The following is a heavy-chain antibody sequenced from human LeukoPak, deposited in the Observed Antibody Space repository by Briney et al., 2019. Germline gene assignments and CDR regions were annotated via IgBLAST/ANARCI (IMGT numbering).Heavy chain of an antibody. CDR2: IKQDGSEK. CDR1: GFTFNNYW. D-gene: IGHD4-17*01. Sequence: EGSLRLSCAASGFTFNNYWMSWVRQAPGKGLEWVANIKQDGSEKYYVDSVKGRFTISRDNAKNSLYLQMNSLRAEDTAVYYCTRDEYGKTGHWGQGALVTVSS. J-gene: IGHJ4*02. V-gene: IGHV3-7*01. CDR3: TRDEYGKTGH.